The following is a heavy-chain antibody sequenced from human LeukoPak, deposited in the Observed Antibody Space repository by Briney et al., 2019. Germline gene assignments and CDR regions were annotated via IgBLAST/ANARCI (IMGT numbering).Heavy chain of an antibody. CDR2: FDPEDGET. D-gene: IGHD2-15*01. J-gene: IGHJ3*02. CDR1: GYTLTELS. Sequence: ASVKVSCKVSGYTLTELSMHWVRQAPGKGLEWMGGFDPEDGETIYAQKFQGRATMTEDTSTDTAYMELSSLRSEDTAVYYCATVRYCSGGSCYSGAFDIWGQGTMVTVSS. CDR3: ATVRYCSGGSCYSGAFDI. V-gene: IGHV1-24*01.